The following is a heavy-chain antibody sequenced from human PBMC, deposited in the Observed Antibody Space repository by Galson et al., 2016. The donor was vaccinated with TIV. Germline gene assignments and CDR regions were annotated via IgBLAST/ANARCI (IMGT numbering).Heavy chain of an antibody. Sequence: QSGAEVKKPGESLRVSCKGSGYSFTSYWITWVRQMPGKGLEWMGRIDPRDSYTNYSPSFQGHVTLSVDKSINTAYLQWSSLKVPDAAIYFCARAHLVRVSFDPWGQGTLVTVSS. CDR1: GYSFTSYW. CDR3: ARAHLVRVSFDP. J-gene: IGHJ5*02. D-gene: IGHD6-13*01. CDR2: IDPRDSYT. V-gene: IGHV5-10-1*01.